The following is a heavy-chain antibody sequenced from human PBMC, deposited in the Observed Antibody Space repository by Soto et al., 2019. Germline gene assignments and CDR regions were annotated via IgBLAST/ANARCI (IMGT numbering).Heavy chain of an antibody. CDR2: IYNSGRGST. J-gene: IGHJ4*02. D-gene: IGHD2-2*01. V-gene: IGHV4-59*01. CDR3: AIIPSRSSRVALIDY. CDR1: GSSMTTYY. Sequence: SETLSLTCSVSGSSMTTYYWHWIRQAPGKGLEWIGFIYNSGRGSTGSNPSLSSRVTFSIETSKNQFSLKLGSVTAADTAVYYCAIIPSRSSRVALIDYWGQGTLVSV.